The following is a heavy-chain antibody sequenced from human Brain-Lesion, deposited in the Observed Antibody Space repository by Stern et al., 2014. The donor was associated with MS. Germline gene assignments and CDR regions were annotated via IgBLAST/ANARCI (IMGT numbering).Heavy chain of an antibody. CDR1: GGSISSGGYY. J-gene: IGHJ6*02. CDR3: ARGRVVPGFQYYATDV. D-gene: IGHD2-2*01. V-gene: IGHV4-61*02. Sequence: QVQLQQSGPGLVKPSQTLSLSCTVSGGSISSGGYYWSWIRQPAGKGLEWIGRIFNSGSTSYNPSLKGRVTISIATPKNQFSLRLTSMTAADTAVYYCARGRVVPGFQYYATDVWGQGTTVIVSS. CDR2: IFNSGST.